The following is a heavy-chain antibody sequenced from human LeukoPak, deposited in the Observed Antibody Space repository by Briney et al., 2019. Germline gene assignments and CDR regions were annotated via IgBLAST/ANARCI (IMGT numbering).Heavy chain of an antibody. CDR1: GFTFSHYW. V-gene: IGHV3-7*01. CDR2: LNQDGSVQ. D-gene: IGHD2-8*01. Sequence: QPGGSLRLSCEASGFTFSHYWMTWYRQAPGKGLEWVANLNQDGSVQAYGDSVRGRFTISRDNAKNSVYIQMSSLRVEDTAMYYCARDHNVADVWGQRTMVTLSS. J-gene: IGHJ3*01. CDR3: ARDHNVADV.